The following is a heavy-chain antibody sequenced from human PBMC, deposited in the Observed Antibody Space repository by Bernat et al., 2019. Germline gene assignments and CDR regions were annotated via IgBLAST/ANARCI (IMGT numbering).Heavy chain of an antibody. CDR2: ISYDGSNK. J-gene: IGHJ4*02. D-gene: IGHD6-6*01. CDR1: GFTFSSYG. V-gene: IGHV3-30*18. Sequence: QVQLVESGGGVVQPGRSLRLSCAASGFTFSSYGMHWVRQAPGKGLEWVAVISYDGSNKYYADSVKGRFTISRDNSKNTLYLQMNSLGAEDTAKYYCAKGGESLGIVARPGPFDYWGQGTLVTVSS. CDR3: AKGGESLGIVARPGPFDY.